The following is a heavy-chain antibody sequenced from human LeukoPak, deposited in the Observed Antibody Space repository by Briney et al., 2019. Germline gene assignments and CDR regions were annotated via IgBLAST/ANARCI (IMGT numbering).Heavy chain of an antibody. Sequence: PGGSLRLSCAASGFTFSSYAMHWVRQAPGKGLEYVSAISSNGGSTYYANSVKGRFTMSRDNSKNTLYLQMGSLRAEDMAVYYCARDRAAVAGMYYMDVWGKGTTVTVSS. D-gene: IGHD6-19*01. CDR2: ISSNGGST. J-gene: IGHJ6*03. CDR3: ARDRAAVAGMYYMDV. CDR1: GFTFSSYA. V-gene: IGHV3-64*01.